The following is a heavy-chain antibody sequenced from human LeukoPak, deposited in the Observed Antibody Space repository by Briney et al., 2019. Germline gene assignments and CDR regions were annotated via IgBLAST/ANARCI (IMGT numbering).Heavy chain of an antibody. V-gene: IGHV1-2*02. CDR2: INTNNGDS. J-gene: IGHJ4*02. CDR1: GYSFTGYH. D-gene: IGHD2-15*01. Sequence: ASVKVSCKASGYSFTGYHIHWVRQPPGQGLEWMGCINTNNGDSIYAKKFKGRVTMTRDTSITTAYMEVASLRSDDTAVYYCARVQGYCSDGRCLFWGQGTPVTVSS. CDR3: ARVQGYCSDGRCLF.